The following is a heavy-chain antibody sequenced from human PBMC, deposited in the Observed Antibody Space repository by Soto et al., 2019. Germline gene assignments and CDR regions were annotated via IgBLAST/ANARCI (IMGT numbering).Heavy chain of an antibody. J-gene: IGHJ4*02. CDR1: GFTLSNFV. V-gene: IGHV3-30*04. D-gene: IGHD6-13*01. Sequence: QVQLVESGGGVVQPGESLRLSCAASGFTLSNFVMHWVRQAPGKGLEWVAATSYDGKNKDHADSVKGRFTISRDNSKNTLYLQMNSLRHEDTAVYFCARERAIAATGIFYYWGQGTLVTVSS. CDR2: TSYDGKNK. CDR3: ARERAIAATGIFYY.